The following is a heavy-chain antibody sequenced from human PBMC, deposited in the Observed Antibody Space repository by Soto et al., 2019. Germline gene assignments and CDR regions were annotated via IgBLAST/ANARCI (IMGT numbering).Heavy chain of an antibody. Sequence: SETLSLTGTISGGSISSSNYYWGWIRQPPGKGLEWIGSIYYSGSTYYNPSLKSRVTISVDTSKNQFSLKLSSVTAADTAVYYCARHAPISPTYYYYYYMDVWGKGTTVTVSS. J-gene: IGHJ6*03. CDR3: ARHAPISPTYYYYYYMDV. CDR1: GGSISSSNYY. D-gene: IGHD2-21*01. CDR2: IYYSGST. V-gene: IGHV4-39*01.